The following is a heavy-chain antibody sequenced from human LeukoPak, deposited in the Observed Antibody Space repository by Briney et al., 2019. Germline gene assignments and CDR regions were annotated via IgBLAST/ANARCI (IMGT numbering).Heavy chain of an antibody. J-gene: IGHJ3*02. Sequence: GGSLRLSCAASGFTFSSYWMSWVRQAPGKGLEWVSYIGSSASTIYYAGSVKGRFTISRDNAKNSLYLQMNSLRAEDTAVYYCAREVHDAFDIWGQGTMVTVSS. CDR1: GFTFSSYW. CDR3: AREVHDAFDI. D-gene: IGHD1-1*01. CDR2: IGSSASTI. V-gene: IGHV3-48*04.